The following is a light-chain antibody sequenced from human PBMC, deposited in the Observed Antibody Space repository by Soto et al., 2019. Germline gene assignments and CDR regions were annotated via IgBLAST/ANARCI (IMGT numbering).Light chain of an antibody. V-gene: IGKV1-33*01. J-gene: IGKJ3*01. Sequence: DIQMTQSPSSLSASVGDRVTITCQASRDISVYLNWYQHKPGKPPKLLVYDASNLQTGVPSRFSGSGSGTHFTFTISSLQPEDIATYYCQQYKSFPFTFGPGTKVDIK. CDR3: QQYKSFPFT. CDR1: RDISVY. CDR2: DAS.